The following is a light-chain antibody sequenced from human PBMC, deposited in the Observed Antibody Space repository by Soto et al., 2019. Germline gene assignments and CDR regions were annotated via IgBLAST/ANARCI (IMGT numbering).Light chain of an antibody. CDR1: QDVSSNY. Sequence: EIVLTQSPGTLSLSPGERATLSCRASQDVSSNYLAWYQQKPGQAPRFLIYRASTRATGIPDRFSGSGSGTDFTLTISRLEPEDFAVYYCQHYDTSPSLTFGGGTRVEIK. CDR3: QHYDTSPSLT. CDR2: RAS. V-gene: IGKV3-20*01. J-gene: IGKJ4*01.